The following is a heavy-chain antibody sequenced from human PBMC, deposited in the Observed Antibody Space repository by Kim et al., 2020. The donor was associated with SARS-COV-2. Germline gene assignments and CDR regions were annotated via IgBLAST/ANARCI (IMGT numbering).Heavy chain of an antibody. Sequence: SETLSLTCTVSGGSISSGGYYWSWIRQHPGKGLEWIGYIYYSGSTYYNPSLKSRVTISVDTSKNQFSLKLSSVTAADTAVYYCARVGYGSGPGGMDVWGQGTTVTVSS. D-gene: IGHD3-10*01. J-gene: IGHJ6*02. CDR1: GGSISSGGYY. CDR2: IYYSGST. CDR3: ARVGYGSGPGGMDV. V-gene: IGHV4-31*03.